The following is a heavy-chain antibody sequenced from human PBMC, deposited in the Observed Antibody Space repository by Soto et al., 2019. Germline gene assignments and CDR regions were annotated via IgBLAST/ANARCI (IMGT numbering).Heavy chain of an antibody. J-gene: IGHJ6*02. CDR2: IDWDDDK. Sequence: SGPTVVNPPQTLSLPFTFSGFSLSTLLICVSWIRHPPGKALEWLALIDWDDDKYYSTSLKTRLTISKDTSKNQVVLTMTNMDPVDTATYYCARIPLLLWFGELSYYYYGMDVWGQGTTVTVSS. V-gene: IGHV2-70*01. D-gene: IGHD3-10*01. CDR3: ARIPLLLWFGELSYYYYGMDV. CDR1: GFSLSTLLIC.